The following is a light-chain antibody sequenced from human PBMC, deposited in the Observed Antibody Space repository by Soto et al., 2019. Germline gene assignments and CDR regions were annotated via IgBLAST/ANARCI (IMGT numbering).Light chain of an antibody. CDR2: GAS. J-gene: IGKJ4*01. V-gene: IGKV3-15*01. CDR3: QQYNNWPLT. Sequence: ELVLTRSPGTLSLSXGERAPLSSXASQSVSNSLAWFQQKPGQAPRLLIYGASTRATGIPARFSGSGSGTEFTLTISSLQSEDFAVYYCQQYNNWPLTFGGGTKVDIK. CDR1: QSVSNS.